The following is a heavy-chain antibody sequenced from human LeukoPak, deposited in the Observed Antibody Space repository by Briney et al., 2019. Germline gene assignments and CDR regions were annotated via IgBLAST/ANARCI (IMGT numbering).Heavy chain of an antibody. CDR3: ARQEGAAAGTLFVY. V-gene: IGHV4-39*01. Sequence: PSETLSLTCTVSGGSISSSSYYWGWIRQPPGKGLEWIGSIYYSGSTYYNPSLKSRVTISVDTSKNQFSLKLSSVTAADTAVYYCARQEGAAAGTLFVYWGQGTLVTVSS. D-gene: IGHD6-13*01. CDR2: IYYSGST. J-gene: IGHJ4*02. CDR1: GGSISSSSYY.